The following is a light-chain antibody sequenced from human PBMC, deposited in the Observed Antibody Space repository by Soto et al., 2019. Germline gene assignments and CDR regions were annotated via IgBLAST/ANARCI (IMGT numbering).Light chain of an antibody. CDR3: QQRLDWPLT. V-gene: IGKV3-11*01. J-gene: IGKJ4*01. Sequence: EIVLTQSPATQSLSPGERATLSCRASQSVSSFFVWYQQKRGQAPRLLIYDASKRATGIPARFSGSGSGTDFTLTISSLEPEDFAVYYCQQRLDWPLTFGGGTTVEIK. CDR1: QSVSSF. CDR2: DAS.